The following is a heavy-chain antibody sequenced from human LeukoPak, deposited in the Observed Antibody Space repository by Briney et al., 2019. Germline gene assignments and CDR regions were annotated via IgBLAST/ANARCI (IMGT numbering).Heavy chain of an antibody. Sequence: GGSLRLSCATSGFTFNRFGMHWVRQAPGKGLEWVAVIWYDGSNKDYADSVKGRFTISRDNSKNTLYLQMSGLRAEDTAVYYCATSAHIGGGTAPPPDYWGQGTLVTVTS. CDR1: GFTFNRFG. J-gene: IGHJ4*02. V-gene: IGHV3-33*01. D-gene: IGHD2-21*02. CDR3: ATSAHIGGGTAPPPDY. CDR2: IWYDGSNK.